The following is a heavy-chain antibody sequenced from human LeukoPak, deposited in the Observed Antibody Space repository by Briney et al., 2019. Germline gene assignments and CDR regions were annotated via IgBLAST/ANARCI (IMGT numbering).Heavy chain of an antibody. CDR2: ISSSSSYI. J-gene: IGHJ4*02. V-gene: IGHV3-21*01. CDR3: AREIKPLGPKDC. Sequence: GRSLRLSCAASGVTFSSYSMNWVRQAPGKGLEWVSSISSSSSYIYYADSVKGRFTISRDNAKNSLYLQMNSLRAEDTAVYYCAREIKPLGPKDCWGQGTLVTVSS. D-gene: IGHD6-6*01. CDR1: GVTFSSYS.